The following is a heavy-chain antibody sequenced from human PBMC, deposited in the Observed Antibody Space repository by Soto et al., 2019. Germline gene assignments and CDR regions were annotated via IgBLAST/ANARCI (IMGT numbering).Heavy chain of an antibody. V-gene: IGHV4-59*01. Sequence: QVQLQESGPGLVKPSETLSLTCAVSGDSISSYYCMWIRQPPGEGLESIGYLYYGRSANYNPSLKSSITLSVDTSTNQCFLTLNSMTAADTAVYYCALRSMAVVPEYWVQGTLVTVSS. CDR3: ALRSMAVVPEY. CDR1: GDSISSYY. D-gene: IGHD3-22*01. J-gene: IGHJ4*02. CDR2: LYYGRSA.